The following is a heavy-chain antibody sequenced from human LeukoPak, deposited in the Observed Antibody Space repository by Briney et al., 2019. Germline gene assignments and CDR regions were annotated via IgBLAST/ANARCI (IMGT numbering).Heavy chain of an antibody. J-gene: IGHJ4*02. CDR2: ISSSSSYT. D-gene: IGHD3-9*01. CDR1: GFTFSDYY. Sequence: PGGSLRLSCAASGFTFSDYYISWIRQAPGKELEWVSYISSSSSYTNYADSVKGRFTISRDNAKNSLYLQMNSLRAEDTAVYYCARAVTNYDILTGYYMDYFDYWGQGTLVTVSS. V-gene: IGHV3-11*05. CDR3: ARAVTNYDILTGYYMDYFDY.